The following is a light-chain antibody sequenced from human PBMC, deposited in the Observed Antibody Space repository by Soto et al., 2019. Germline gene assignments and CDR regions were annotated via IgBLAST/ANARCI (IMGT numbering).Light chain of an antibody. J-gene: IGLJ1*01. CDR3: RSDISSSPSYV. CDR2: DVT. CDR1: NSDIGGYNY. Sequence: QSALTQPASVSGSPGQSITISCAGTNSDIGGYNYVSWYQQHPGKAPKLMIYDVTRRPSGVSHRLSGSRPANTASLTISGLQAEYEAVYYCRSDISSSPSYVFGTWTKVTDL. V-gene: IGLV2-14*01.